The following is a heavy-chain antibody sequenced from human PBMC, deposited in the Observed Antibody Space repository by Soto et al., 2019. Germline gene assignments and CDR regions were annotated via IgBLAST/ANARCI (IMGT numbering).Heavy chain of an antibody. CDR2: IKQDGSEK. CDR1: GFTFSSYW. D-gene: IGHD3-9*01. V-gene: IGHV3-7*01. Sequence: LRLSCAASGFTFSSYWMSWVRQAPGKGLEWVANIKQDGSEKYYVDSVKGRFTISRDNAKNSLYLQMNSLRAEDTAVYYCARALVLRYFDWSPWGFDPWGQGTLVTVSS. CDR3: ARALVLRYFDWSPWGFDP. J-gene: IGHJ5*02.